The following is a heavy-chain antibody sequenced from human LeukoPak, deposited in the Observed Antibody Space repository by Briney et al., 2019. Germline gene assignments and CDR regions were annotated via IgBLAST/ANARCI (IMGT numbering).Heavy chain of an antibody. D-gene: IGHD4-17*01. V-gene: IGHV4-59*12. CDR1: GGSLISYN. CDR2: NYYSGGT. CDR3: ARGTMTTVTYYFDY. Sequence: PSETPSLTRTVPGGSLISYNPSWIRQPPGKGLERIGYNYYSGGTNYNPPLKSRVTISVDTSKNQFSLKLSSVTAADTAVYYCARGTMTTVTYYFDYWGQGTLVTVSS. J-gene: IGHJ4*02.